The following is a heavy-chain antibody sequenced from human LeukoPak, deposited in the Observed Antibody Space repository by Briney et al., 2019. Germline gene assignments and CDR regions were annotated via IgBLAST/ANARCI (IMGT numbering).Heavy chain of an antibody. V-gene: IGHV4-59*01. D-gene: IGHD1-26*01. CDR2: IYYSGST. CDR1: GGSISSYY. CDR3: ARESSGSYCTWFDP. Sequence: TPSETLSLTCTVSGGSISSYYWSWLRQPPGKGLEWIGYIYYSGSTNYNPSLKSRVNISVDTSKNQFSLKLSHVTGAGTAVYYCARESSGSYCTWFDPGGEGTLVTVPS. J-gene: IGHJ5*02.